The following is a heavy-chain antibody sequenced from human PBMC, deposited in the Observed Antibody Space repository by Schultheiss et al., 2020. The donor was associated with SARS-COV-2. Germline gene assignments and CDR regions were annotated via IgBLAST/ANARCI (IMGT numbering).Heavy chain of an antibody. CDR1: GYSISSGGYY. CDR3: ARLRRGYCSGGSCYVFDY. CDR2: IYYSGST. J-gene: IGHJ4*02. V-gene: IGHV4-31*01. D-gene: IGHD2-15*01. Sequence: SETLSLTCTVSGYSISSGGYYWSWIRQHPGKGLEWIGYIYYSGSTYYNPSLKSLVTISVDTSKNQFSLKLSSVTAADTAVYYCARLRRGYCSGGSCYVFDYWGQGTLVTVSS.